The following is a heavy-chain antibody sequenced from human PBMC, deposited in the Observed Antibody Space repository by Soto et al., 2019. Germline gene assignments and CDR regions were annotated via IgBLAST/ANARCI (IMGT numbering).Heavy chain of an antibody. CDR1: GGSISSYY. CDR2: IYYSGST. Sequence: SETLSLTCTVSGGSISSYYGSWIRQPPGKGLEWIGYIYYSGSTNYNPSLKSRVTISVDTSKNQFSLKLSSVTAADTAVYYCARGPGYCSSTSCLRRVNRFWFDPWGQGTLVTVSS. J-gene: IGHJ5*02. D-gene: IGHD2-2*01. V-gene: IGHV4-59*01. CDR3: ARGPGYCSSTSCLRRVNRFWFDP.